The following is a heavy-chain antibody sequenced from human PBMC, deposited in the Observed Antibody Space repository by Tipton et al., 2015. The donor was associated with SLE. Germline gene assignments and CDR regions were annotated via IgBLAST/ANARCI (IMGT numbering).Heavy chain of an antibody. J-gene: IGHJ4*02. CDR3: AREEGATPYFDS. Sequence: QSGAEVKKPGASVKVSCKASGYSFTGYYMHWVRQAPGQGLEWMGWIDPNSGGTNYAQKFQGRVTLTRDTSIRTAYMDLSSLTSDDTAVYYCAREEGATPYFDSWGQGTLVTVSS. CDR2: IDPNSGGT. D-gene: IGHD3-16*01. V-gene: IGHV1-2*02. CDR1: GYSFTGYY.